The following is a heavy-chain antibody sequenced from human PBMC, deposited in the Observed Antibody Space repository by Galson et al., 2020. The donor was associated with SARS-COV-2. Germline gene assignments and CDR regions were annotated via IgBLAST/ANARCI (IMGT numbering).Heavy chain of an antibody. D-gene: IGHD3-10*01. CDR2: ISSSGTSV. CDR3: ARTYLRSLSTYAFDI. J-gene: IGHJ3*02. CDR1: EFTFSSYE. Sequence: GESLKISCAASEFTFSSYEMNWVRPAPGKGLEWVSYISSSGTSVYYADSVKGRFTISRDNAKNSLYLQMNSLRAEDTAVYYCARTYLRSLSTYAFDIWGQGTVVTVSS. V-gene: IGHV3-48*03.